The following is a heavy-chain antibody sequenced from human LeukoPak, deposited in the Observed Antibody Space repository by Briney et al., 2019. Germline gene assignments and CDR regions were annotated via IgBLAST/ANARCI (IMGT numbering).Heavy chain of an antibody. CDR3: AKDGEPVLRYFDWTPYFDY. Sequence: PGGSLRLSCAASGFTFSNYAMHWVRQAPGKGLEWLAYIRYDGSSKYYADFVKGRFTISRDNSKNTLYLQMNSLRAEDTAVYYCAKDGEPVLRYFDWTPYFDYWGQGTLVTVSS. D-gene: IGHD3-9*01. J-gene: IGHJ4*02. CDR1: GFTFSNYA. V-gene: IGHV3-30*02. CDR2: IRYDGSSK.